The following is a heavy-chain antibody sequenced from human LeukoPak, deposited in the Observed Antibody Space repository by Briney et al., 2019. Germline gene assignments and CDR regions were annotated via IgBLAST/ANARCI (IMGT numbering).Heavy chain of an antibody. CDR1: GFTFSSYG. V-gene: IGHV3-33*01. J-gene: IGHJ4*02. D-gene: IGHD3-10*01. CDR3: ARDIYGSGTQPDY. CDR2: IWYDGSNK. Sequence: GGSLRLSCAASGFTFSSYGMHWVRQAPGKGLEWVAVIWYDGSNKYYADSVKGRFTISRDNSKNTLYLQMNSLRAEDTAVYYCARDIYGSGTQPDYWGQGTLVTVSS.